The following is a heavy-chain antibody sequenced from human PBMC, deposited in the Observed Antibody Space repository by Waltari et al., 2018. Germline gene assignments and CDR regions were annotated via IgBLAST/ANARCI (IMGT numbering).Heavy chain of an antibody. Sequence: EVQLVESGGGLVKPGGSLRLSCAASGFTFSSYSMNWVRQAPGKGLEWVSSISSSSSYIYYADSVKGRFTISRDNAKNSLYLQMNSLRAEDTAVYYCARAEEAARDFDYWGQGTLVTVSS. CDR3: ARAEEAARDFDY. J-gene: IGHJ4*02. D-gene: IGHD6-25*01. CDR1: GFTFSSYS. CDR2: ISSSSSYI. V-gene: IGHV3-21*01.